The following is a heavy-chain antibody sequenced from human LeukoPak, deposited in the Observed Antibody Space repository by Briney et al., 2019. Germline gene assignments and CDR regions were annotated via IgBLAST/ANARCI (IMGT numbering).Heavy chain of an antibody. CDR3: AREPYYYDRGGLDY. Sequence: SETLSLTCTVSGGSISSYYWSWIRQPAGKGLEWIGRIYTSGSTNYNPSLKSRVTMSVDTSKNQFSLKLSSVTAADTAVYYCAREPYYYDRGGLDYWGQGTLVTVSS. CDR2: IYTSGST. CDR1: GGSISSYY. D-gene: IGHD3-22*01. J-gene: IGHJ4*02. V-gene: IGHV4-4*07.